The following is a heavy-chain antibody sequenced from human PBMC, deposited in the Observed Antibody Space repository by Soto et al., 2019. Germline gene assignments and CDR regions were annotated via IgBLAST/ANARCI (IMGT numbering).Heavy chain of an antibody. CDR1: GSSIRSGCYY. V-gene: IGHV4-31*03. CDR3: ARAIAAAGKGGYYFDY. CDR2: IYYSGST. D-gene: IGHD6-13*01. J-gene: IGHJ4*02. Sequence: SETLSLTCTVSGSSIRSGCYYWSWIRQHPGKGLEWIGYIYYSGSTYYNPFLKSRVTISVDTSKNQFSLKLSSVTAADTAVYYCARAIAAAGKGGYYFDYWGQGTLVTVSS.